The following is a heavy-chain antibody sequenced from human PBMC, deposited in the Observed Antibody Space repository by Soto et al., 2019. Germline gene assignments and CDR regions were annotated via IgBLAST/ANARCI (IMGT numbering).Heavy chain of an antibody. Sequence: QVQLVQSGAEVKKPGSSVKVSCKASGGTFSTYAISWVRQAPGQGLEWMGGIIPIFGTAKYAQKFQGRVTITPDESTSTAYMELSSLRSEDTAVYYCAREIFGVIISGGRDAFDIWGQGTMVTVSS. CDR1: GGTFSTYA. J-gene: IGHJ3*02. CDR3: AREIFGVIISGGRDAFDI. V-gene: IGHV1-69*01. CDR2: IIPIFGTA. D-gene: IGHD3-3*01.